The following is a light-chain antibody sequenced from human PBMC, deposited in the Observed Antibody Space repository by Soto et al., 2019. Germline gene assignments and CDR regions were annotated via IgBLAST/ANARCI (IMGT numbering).Light chain of an antibody. V-gene: IGKV3-20*01. Sequence: EIVLTQSPGTLSLSPGERATLSGRAMQSFSSSSLAWYQQKPGQAPRLLIYGASSRATGIPDRFSVSGSGTDFTLTISRLEPEDCAVYYCQQDGSSQCTFGQGTKVEIK. J-gene: IGKJ1*01. CDR2: GAS. CDR3: QQDGSSQCT. CDR1: QSFSSSS.